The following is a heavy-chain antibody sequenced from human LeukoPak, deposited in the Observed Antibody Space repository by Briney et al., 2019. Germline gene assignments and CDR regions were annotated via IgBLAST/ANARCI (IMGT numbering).Heavy chain of an antibody. CDR2: IQYSGST. Sequence: SETLSVTCTVSGDSFSSNSYYWAWIRQPPGKGLECIGGIQYSGSTYFNPSLKSRVTISIDTSKSQISLNLISVTAADTAVYYCASGTTVTNFAYWGQGTLVTVSS. V-gene: IGHV4-39*07. CDR3: ASGTTVTNFAY. J-gene: IGHJ4*02. D-gene: IGHD4-17*01. CDR1: GDSFSSNSYY.